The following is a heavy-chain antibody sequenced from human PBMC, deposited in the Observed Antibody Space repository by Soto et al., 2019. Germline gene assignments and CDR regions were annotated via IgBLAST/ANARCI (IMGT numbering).Heavy chain of an antibody. V-gene: IGHV3-13*05. Sequence: EVQLVESGGGLVQPGGSLRLSCVASGFILSGYDMHWVRQATGEGLEWVSAIGTAGDPYYSGSVKGRFTISRGNAENSVYLQMNSLRAGDTAVYYCARAGYDSSGYYFYAMDVWGPGTTVTVSS. D-gene: IGHD3-22*01. CDR1: GFILSGYD. CDR3: ARAGYDSSGYYFYAMDV. CDR2: IGTAGDP. J-gene: IGHJ6*02.